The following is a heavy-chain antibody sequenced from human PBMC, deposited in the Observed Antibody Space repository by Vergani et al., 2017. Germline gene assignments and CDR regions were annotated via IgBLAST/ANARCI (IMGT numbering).Heavy chain of an antibody. Sequence: QLQLQESGPGLVKPSETLSLTCTVSGGSISSSSYYWGWIRQPPGKGLEWIGSIYYSGSTYYNPSLKSRVTISVDTSKNQFSLKLSSVTAADTAVYYCARGRDKYSGYDWGYYFDYWGQGTLVTVSS. J-gene: IGHJ4*02. V-gene: IGHV4-39*01. CDR2: IYYSGST. D-gene: IGHD5-12*01. CDR1: GGSISSSSYY. CDR3: ARGRDKYSGYDWGYYFDY.